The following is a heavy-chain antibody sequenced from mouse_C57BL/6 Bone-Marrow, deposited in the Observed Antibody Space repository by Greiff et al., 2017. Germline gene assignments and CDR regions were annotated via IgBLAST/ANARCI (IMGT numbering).Heavy chain of an antibody. J-gene: IGHJ2*01. Sequence: EVQRVESGGGLVKPGGSLKLSCAASGFTFSSYTMSWVRQTPEKRLEWVANISGGGGNTYYPDSVKGRFTISRDKAKNTLYLQMSSLRSEDTALYYCARGYYYDSSLYFDYWGQGTTLTVSS. CDR2: ISGGGGNT. CDR1: GFTFSSYT. V-gene: IGHV5-9*01. D-gene: IGHD1-1*01. CDR3: ARGYYYDSSLYFDY.